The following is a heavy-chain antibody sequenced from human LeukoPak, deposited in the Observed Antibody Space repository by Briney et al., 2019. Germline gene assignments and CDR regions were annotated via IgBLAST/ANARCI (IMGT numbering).Heavy chain of an antibody. Sequence: SETLSLTCAVSGGSISSSNWWSWVRQPPGKGLEWIGEIYHSGSTNYNPSLKSRTTISVDKSKNQFSLKLASVTAADTAVYYCARERSGSEIFARSFDIWGQGTMVTVSS. J-gene: IGHJ3*02. D-gene: IGHD3-3*01. CDR3: ARERSGSEIFARSFDI. V-gene: IGHV4-4*02. CDR1: GGSISSSNW. CDR2: IYHSGST.